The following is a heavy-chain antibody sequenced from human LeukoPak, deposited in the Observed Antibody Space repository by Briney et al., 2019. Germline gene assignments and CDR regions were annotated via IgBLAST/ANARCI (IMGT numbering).Heavy chain of an antibody. Sequence: GGSLRLSCAASGFTVSSNYMSWVRQAPGKGLVWVSRINSDGSSTSYADSVKGRFTISRDNAQNTLYLQMNSLRAEDTAVYYCARWDDVHFDHWGQGTLVTVSS. CDR1: GFTVSSNY. CDR3: ARWDDVHFDH. V-gene: IGHV3-74*01. J-gene: IGHJ4*02. CDR2: INSDGSST. D-gene: IGHD1-26*01.